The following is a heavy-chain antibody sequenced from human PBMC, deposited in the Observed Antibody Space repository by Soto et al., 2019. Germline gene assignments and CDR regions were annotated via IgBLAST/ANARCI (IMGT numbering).Heavy chain of an antibody. CDR3: ARLLGFFLQADDGIRDVRLVSAFLLNRSSDL. V-gene: IGHV4-59*08. CDR2: IESSWST. D-gene: IGHD3-10*02. J-gene: IGHJ2*01. Sequence: PGKGLERIGYIESSWSTTDTPSLKSRVTISVATSQNQFSLTLSSVTAAATAVYYCARLLGFFLQADDGIRDVRLVSAFLLNRSSDL.